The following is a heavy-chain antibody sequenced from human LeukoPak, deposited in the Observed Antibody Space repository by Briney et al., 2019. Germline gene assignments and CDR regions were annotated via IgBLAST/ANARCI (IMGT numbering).Heavy chain of an antibody. V-gene: IGHV3-23*01. CDR1: GFTFSSYA. CDR2: ISSSGGST. D-gene: IGHD1-26*01. J-gene: IGHJ4*02. Sequence: GGSLRLSCAASGFTFSSYAMSWVRQAPGKGLEWVSAISSSGGSTYYADSVKGRFTISRDNSKNTLFLQMNSLRAEDTAVYHCVGGGEHFSFDYWGQGTLVTVSS. CDR3: VGGGEHFSFDY.